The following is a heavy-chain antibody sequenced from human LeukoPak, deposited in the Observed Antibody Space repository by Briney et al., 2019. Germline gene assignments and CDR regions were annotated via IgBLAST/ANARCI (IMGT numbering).Heavy chain of an antibody. CDR2: INHSGST. CDR3: ARSADTAIQSLLLDY. J-gene: IGHJ4*02. D-gene: IGHD5-18*01. V-gene: IGHV4-34*01. CDR1: GGSFSGYY. Sequence: AETLSLTCAVYGGSFSGYYWSWIRQLPGKGLEWIGEINHSGSTNYNPSLKSRVTISVDTSKNQFSLKLSSVTAADTAVYYCARSADTAIQSLLLDYWGQGTLVTVSS.